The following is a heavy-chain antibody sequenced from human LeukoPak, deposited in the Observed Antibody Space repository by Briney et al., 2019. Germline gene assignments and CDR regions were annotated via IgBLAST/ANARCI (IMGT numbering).Heavy chain of an antibody. D-gene: IGHD3-22*01. V-gene: IGHV3-21*01. Sequence: GGSLRLSCAASGFTFSTYSMNWVRQAPGKGLEWVSSSSSSSSYIYYADSVKGRFTISRDNAKNSLYLQMNSLRAEDTALYYCASSPYYFDGSGYSAYFDYWGQGTLVTVSS. CDR2: SSSSSSYI. CDR3: ASSPYYFDGSGYSAYFDY. CDR1: GFTFSTYS. J-gene: IGHJ4*02.